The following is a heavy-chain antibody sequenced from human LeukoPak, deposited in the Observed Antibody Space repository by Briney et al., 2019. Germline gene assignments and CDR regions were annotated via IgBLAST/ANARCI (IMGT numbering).Heavy chain of an antibody. CDR1: GYTFTSYG. Sequence: ASVKVSCKASGYTFTSYGISWVRQAPGQGPEWMGWISAYNGNTNYAQKLQGRVTMTTDTSTSTAYMELRSLRSDDTAVYYCAIHIGYCSGGSCYPPAGDFDYWGQGTLVTVSS. CDR2: ISAYNGNT. V-gene: IGHV1-18*01. D-gene: IGHD2-15*01. CDR3: AIHIGYCSGGSCYPPAGDFDY. J-gene: IGHJ4*02.